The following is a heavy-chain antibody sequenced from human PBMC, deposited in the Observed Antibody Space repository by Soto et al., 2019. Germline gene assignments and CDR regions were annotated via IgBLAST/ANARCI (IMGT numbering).Heavy chain of an antibody. CDR2: INPSGGST. V-gene: IGHV1-46*01. J-gene: IGHJ6*02. Sequence: KVSCRESGYTFTSYYMHWVRQAPGQGLEWMGIINPSGGSTSYAQKFQGRVTMTRDTSTSTVYMELSSLRSEDTAVYYCAGQPTAGSYYDLGSYYYYYAMDVWGQGTTVTVSS. D-gene: IGHD3-10*01. CDR1: GYTFTSYY. CDR3: AGQPTAGSYYDLGSYYYYYAMDV.